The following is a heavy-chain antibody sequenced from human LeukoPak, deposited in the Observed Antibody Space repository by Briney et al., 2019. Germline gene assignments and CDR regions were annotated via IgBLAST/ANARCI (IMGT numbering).Heavy chain of an antibody. D-gene: IGHD5-12*01. CDR2: ISYDGSNK. J-gene: IGHJ6*03. Sequence: GRSLRLSCAASGFTFSSYAMHWVRQAPGKGLEWVAVISYDGSNKYYADSVKGRFTISRDNSKNTLYLQMNSLRAEDTAVHYCARDRRLRGFYMDVWGKGTTVTVSS. CDR3: ARDRRLRGFYMDV. V-gene: IGHV3-30*04. CDR1: GFTFSSYA.